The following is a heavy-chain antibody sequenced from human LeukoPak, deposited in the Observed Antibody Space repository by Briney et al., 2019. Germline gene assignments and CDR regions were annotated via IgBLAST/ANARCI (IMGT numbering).Heavy chain of an antibody. D-gene: IGHD2-21*02. J-gene: IGHJ1*01. Sequence: SVKVSCKASGGTFSSYATSWVRQAPGQGLEWMGRIIPIFGTANYAQKFQGRVTITTDESTSTAYMELSSLRSEDTAVYYCAREWTVVTAAPEYFQHWGQGTLVTVSS. CDR3: AREWTVVTAAPEYFQH. CDR2: IIPIFGTA. CDR1: GGTFSSYA. V-gene: IGHV1-69*05.